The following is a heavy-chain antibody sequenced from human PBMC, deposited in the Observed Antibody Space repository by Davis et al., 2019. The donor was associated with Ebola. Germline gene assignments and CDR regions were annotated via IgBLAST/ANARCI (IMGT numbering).Heavy chain of an antibody. Sequence: PSETLSLTCTVSGGSISSHYWSWIRQPPGKGLEWIGYIYYSGSTSYNPSLKSRVTISVDTSKNQFSLKLSSVTAADTAVYYCARGFLGRGVAIKWGMDVWGQGTTVTVSS. CDR1: GGSISSHY. V-gene: IGHV4-59*11. CDR3: ARGFLGRGVAIKWGMDV. J-gene: IGHJ6*02. D-gene: IGHD3-16*01. CDR2: IYYSGST.